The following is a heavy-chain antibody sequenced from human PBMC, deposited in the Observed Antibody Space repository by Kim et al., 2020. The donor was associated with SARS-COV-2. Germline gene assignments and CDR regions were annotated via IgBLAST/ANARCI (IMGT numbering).Heavy chain of an antibody. V-gene: IGHV3-33*06. D-gene: IGHD6-13*01. CDR3: AKDGGSSWYHQIDY. J-gene: IGHJ4*02. Sequence: GGSLRLSCAASGFTFSSYGMHWVRQAPGKGLEWVAVIWYDGSNKYYADSVKGRFTISRDNSKNTLYLQMNSLRAEDTAVYYCAKDGGSSWYHQIDYWGQGTLVTVSS. CDR1: GFTFSSYG. CDR2: IWYDGSNK.